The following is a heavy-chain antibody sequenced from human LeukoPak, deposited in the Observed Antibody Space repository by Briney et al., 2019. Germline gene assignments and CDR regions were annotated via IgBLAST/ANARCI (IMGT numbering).Heavy chain of an antibody. CDR1: GGSISSYY. CDR3: ARAPGGRVRSRYYYYMDV. V-gene: IGHV4-4*09. CDR2: IYTSGST. J-gene: IGHJ6*03. D-gene: IGHD4/OR15-4a*01. Sequence: SETLSLTCTVSGGSISSYYWSWIRQPPGKGLEWIGYIYTSGSTNYNPSLKSRVTISVDTSKNQFSLKLSSVTAADTAVYYCARAPGGRVRSRYYYYMDVWAKGPRSPSP.